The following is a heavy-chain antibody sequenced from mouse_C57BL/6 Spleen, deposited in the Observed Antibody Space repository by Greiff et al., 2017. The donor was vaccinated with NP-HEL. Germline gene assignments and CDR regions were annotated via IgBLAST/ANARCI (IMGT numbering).Heavy chain of an antibody. CDR1: GYTFTDYY. D-gene: IGHD1-1*01. Sequence: EVQLHQSGPVLVKMSCKASGYTFTDYYMNWVKQSHGKSLEWIGVINPYNGGTSYNQKFKGKATLTVDKSSSTAYMELNSLTSEDSAVYYCARRGGYYGSSGYFDVWGTGTTVTVSS. CDR2: INPYNGGT. V-gene: IGHV1-19*01. J-gene: IGHJ1*03. CDR3: ARRGGYYGSSGYFDV.